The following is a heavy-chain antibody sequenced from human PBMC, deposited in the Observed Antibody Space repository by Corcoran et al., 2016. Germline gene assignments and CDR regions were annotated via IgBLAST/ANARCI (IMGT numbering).Heavy chain of an antibody. CDR1: GGTFSSYA. CDR3: ARDTRYSSGLGY. D-gene: IGHD6-19*01. Sequence: QVQLVQSGAEVKKPGSSVKVSCKTSGGTFSSYAISWVQQAPGQGLEWMGGIIPIFGTANYAQKFQGRVTITADKSTSTAYMELSSLRSEDTAVDYWARDTRYSSGLGYWGQGTLVTVSS. CDR2: IIPIFGTA. V-gene: IGHV1-69*06. J-gene: IGHJ4*02.